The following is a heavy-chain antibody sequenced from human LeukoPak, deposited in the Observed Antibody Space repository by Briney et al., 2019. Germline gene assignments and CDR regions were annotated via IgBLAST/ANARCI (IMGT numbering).Heavy chain of an antibody. CDR1: GYTFTGYY. CDR2: INPNSGGT. D-gene: IGHD2-15*01. Sequence: ASVKVSCKASGYTFTGYYMHWVRQAPGQGLEWMGWINPNSGGTNYAQKFQGRVTMTRDTSISTAYMELSWLRSDDTAVYYCARVPLYCSGGSCLPLDYWGQGTLVTVSS. CDR3: ARVPLYCSGGSCLPLDY. V-gene: IGHV1-2*02. J-gene: IGHJ4*02.